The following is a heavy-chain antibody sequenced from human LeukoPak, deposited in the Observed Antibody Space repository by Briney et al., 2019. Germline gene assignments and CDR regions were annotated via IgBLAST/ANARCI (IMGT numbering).Heavy chain of an antibody. V-gene: IGHV3-74*01. CDR1: GFTLNSNW. Sequence: GGSLRLSCAVSGFTLNSNWIHWVRQAPGQGLVWVSRINEDGRGTSYADSVKGRFTISKDDAKNTVYLQMNSLRAEDTAVYYCATVFEHWGQGTLVTVSS. J-gene: IGHJ4*02. CDR3: ATVFEH. CDR2: INEDGRGT.